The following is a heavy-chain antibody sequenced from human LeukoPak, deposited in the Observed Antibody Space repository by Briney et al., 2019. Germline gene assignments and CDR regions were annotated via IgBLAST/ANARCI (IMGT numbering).Heavy chain of an antibody. D-gene: IGHD6-13*01. CDR2: IYYSGST. CDR1: GGSISSYY. Sequence: PSETLSLTCTVSGGSISSYYWSWIRQPPGKGLEWIGYIYYSGSTYYNPSLRSRVTISVDTSKNQFSLKLSSVTAADTAVYYCARGALYSRALRNWFDPWGQGTLVTVSS. V-gene: IGHV4-59*12. J-gene: IGHJ5*02. CDR3: ARGALYSRALRNWFDP.